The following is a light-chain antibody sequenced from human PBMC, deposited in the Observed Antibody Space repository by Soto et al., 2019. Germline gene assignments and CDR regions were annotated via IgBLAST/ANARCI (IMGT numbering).Light chain of an antibody. Sequence: DIQLTQSPSFLSASVGDRVTITCRASQGINSFLAWYQQKPGKAPKLLIYVASTLQSGVPSRFRGSGSGTEFTLTISSLQPEDFATYYCQQHNSYPLTFGGGTKVENK. CDR2: VAS. CDR1: QGINSF. V-gene: IGKV1-9*01. J-gene: IGKJ4*01. CDR3: QQHNSYPLT.